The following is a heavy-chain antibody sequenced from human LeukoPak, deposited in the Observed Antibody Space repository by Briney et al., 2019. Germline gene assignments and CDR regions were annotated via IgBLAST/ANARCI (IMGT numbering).Heavy chain of an antibody. D-gene: IGHD5-12*01. V-gene: IGHV1-3*01. CDR2: INAGNGNT. Sequence: GASVKVSCKASGYTFTSYDINWVRQAPGQRLEWMGWINAGNGNTKYSQKFQGRVTITRDTSASTAYMELSSLRSEDTAVYYCARVNVDIVATKGAFDIWGQGTMVTVSS. CDR1: GYTFTSYD. J-gene: IGHJ3*02. CDR3: ARVNVDIVATKGAFDI.